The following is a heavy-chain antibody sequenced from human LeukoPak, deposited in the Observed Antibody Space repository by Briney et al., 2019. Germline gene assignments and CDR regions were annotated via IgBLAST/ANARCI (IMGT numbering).Heavy chain of an antibody. CDR1: GFTFSSYA. Sequence: GGSLRLSCAASGFTFSSYAMHWVRQAPGKGLEWVAVISYDGSNKYYADSVKGRFTISRDNSKNTLYLQMNSLRAEDTAVYYCARSSRGHSGNFDYWGQGTLVTVSS. D-gene: IGHD5-12*01. CDR3: ARSSRGHSGNFDY. V-gene: IGHV3-30-3*01. CDR2: ISYDGSNK. J-gene: IGHJ4*02.